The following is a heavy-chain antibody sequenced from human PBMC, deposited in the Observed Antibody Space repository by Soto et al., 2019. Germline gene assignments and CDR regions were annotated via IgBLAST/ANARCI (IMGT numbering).Heavy chain of an antibody. Sequence: SVKVSCKASGGTFSSYAISWVRQAPGQGLEWMGGIIPIFGTANYAQKFQGRVTITADESTSTAYMELSSLRSEDTAVYYCARGPYCTNGVCYRSDAFDIWGKGTMVTVS. D-gene: IGHD2-8*01. CDR2: IIPIFGTA. J-gene: IGHJ3*02. V-gene: IGHV1-69*13. CDR1: GGTFSSYA. CDR3: ARGPYCTNGVCYRSDAFDI.